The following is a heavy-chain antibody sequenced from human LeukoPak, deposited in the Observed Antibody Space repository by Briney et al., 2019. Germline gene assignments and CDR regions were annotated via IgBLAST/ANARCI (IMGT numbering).Heavy chain of an antibody. CDR1: GYSISSGYY. CDR3: ARDAYDYVWGSYRYTLDY. V-gene: IGHV4-38-2*02. J-gene: IGHJ4*02. CDR2: IYHSGST. D-gene: IGHD3-16*02. Sequence: SETLSLTCTVSGYSISSGYYWGWIRQPPGKGLEWIGSIYHSGSTYYNPSLKSRVTISVDTSKNQFSLKLSSVTAADTAVYYCARDAYDYVWGSYRYTLDYWGQGTLVTVSS.